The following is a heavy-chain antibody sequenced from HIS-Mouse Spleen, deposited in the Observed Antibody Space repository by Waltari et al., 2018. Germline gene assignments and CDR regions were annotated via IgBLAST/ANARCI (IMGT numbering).Heavy chain of an antibody. V-gene: IGHV4-39*07. D-gene: IGHD6-13*01. CDR3: AREIPYSSSWYDWYFDL. CDR2: IYCSGST. J-gene: IGHJ2*01. Sequence: QLQLQESGPGLVKPSETLSPTCTVSGGSISSSSYYWGWIRQPPGKGLEWIGSIYCSGSTYYNPSLKSRVTISVDTSKNQFSLKLSSVTAADTAVYYCAREIPYSSSWYDWYFDLWGRGTLVTVSS. CDR1: GGSISSSSYY.